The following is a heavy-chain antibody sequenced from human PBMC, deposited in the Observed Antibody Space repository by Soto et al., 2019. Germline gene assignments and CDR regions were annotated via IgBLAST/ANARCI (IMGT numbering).Heavy chain of an antibody. CDR2: ISYDGRET. CDR3: ARDSGWPILNFDN. Sequence: PGGSLRLSCAASGFTFSSYGMHWVRQAPGKGLEWVAVISYDGRETFYADSAKGRFTVSKEMSKNTAFLQMNALRHEDTAVYFCARDSGWPILNFDNWGQGTPVTVSS. D-gene: IGHD3-10*01. V-gene: IGHV3-30*03. CDR1: GFTFSSYG. J-gene: IGHJ4*02.